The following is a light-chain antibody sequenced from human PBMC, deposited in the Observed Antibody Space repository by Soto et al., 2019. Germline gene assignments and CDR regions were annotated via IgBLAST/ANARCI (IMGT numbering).Light chain of an antibody. Sequence: DIQMTQSPSTLSASVGDRVTIICRASQSISSWLAWYQQKPGKAPKLLIYDASSLESGVPSRFSGSGSGTEFTLTISSLQPDDFATYYCQQYNSYSQTFGQGTKVDIK. CDR3: QQYNSYSQT. J-gene: IGKJ1*01. V-gene: IGKV1-5*02. CDR2: DAS. CDR1: QSISSW.